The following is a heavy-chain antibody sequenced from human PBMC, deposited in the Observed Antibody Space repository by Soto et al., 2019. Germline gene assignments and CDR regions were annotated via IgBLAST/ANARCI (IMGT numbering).Heavy chain of an antibody. J-gene: IGHJ3*02. D-gene: IGHD4-17*01. V-gene: IGHV1-69*06. Sequence: QVQLVQSGAEVRKPGSSVKVSCEASGGSFNNYVISWLRQAPGQGLEWMGGIIPNYEAANYAQKFRGRLTITAEKATNTAYMELNRLRPEDTATYYCARYWNAGTLYGAFDIWGQGTTVIVS. CDR2: IIPNYEAA. CDR3: ARYWNAGTLYGAFDI. CDR1: GGSFNNYV.